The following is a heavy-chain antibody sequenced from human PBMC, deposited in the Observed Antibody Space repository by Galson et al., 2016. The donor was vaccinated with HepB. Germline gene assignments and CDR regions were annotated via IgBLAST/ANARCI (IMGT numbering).Heavy chain of an antibody. CDR1: GFTFSSNS. V-gene: IGHV3-21*01. Sequence: SLRLSCAASGFTFSSNSNTWVRQAPGKGLEWVSSISFSSGHINYADAVKGRFTMSRDNAEKSLYLQMDRLRAEATAVYYCASFLKPDAITDWYFDLWGRCTLVTVSS. D-gene: IGHD1-14*01. CDR2: ISFSSGHI. CDR3: ASFLKPDAITDWYFDL. J-gene: IGHJ2*01.